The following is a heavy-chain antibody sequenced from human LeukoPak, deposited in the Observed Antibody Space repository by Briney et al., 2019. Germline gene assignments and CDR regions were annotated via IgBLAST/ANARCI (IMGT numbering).Heavy chain of an antibody. J-gene: IGHJ4*02. CDR1: GFTLSSYG. D-gene: IGHD4-23*01. CDR3: AREEGVTALDY. CDR2: IWYDGSNK. Sequence: AGSLRLSSVVYGFTLSSYGMHWVRQAQGKGLEWVAVIWYDGSNKYYADSVKGRFSITRANSKNTRYLQMNSLRAEDTAVYYCAREEGVTALDYWGQGTLVTVSS. V-gene: IGHV3-33*01.